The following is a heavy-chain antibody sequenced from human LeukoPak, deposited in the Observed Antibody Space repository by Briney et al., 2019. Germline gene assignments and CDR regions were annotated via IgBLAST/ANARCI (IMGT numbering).Heavy chain of an antibody. CDR1: GITFSSYG. D-gene: IGHD6-19*01. CDR2: INDDGRST. Sequence: GGTLRLSCAASGITFSSYGMSWVRQAPGKGLVGVSRINDDGRSTSYADSVKGRFTISRDNSKNTLYLQMNSLRAEDTAVYYCAKGAEAGIAVAGTDYWGQGTLVTVSS. J-gene: IGHJ4*02. V-gene: IGHV3-23*01. CDR3: AKGAEAGIAVAGTDY.